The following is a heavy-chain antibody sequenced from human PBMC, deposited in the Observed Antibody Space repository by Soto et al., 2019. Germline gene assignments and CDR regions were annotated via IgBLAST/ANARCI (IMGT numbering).Heavy chain of an antibody. Sequence: GGSLRLSCAASGFTFSSYGMHWVRQAPGKGLEWVAVIWYDGSNKYYADSVKGRFTISRDNSKNTLYLQMNSLRAEDTAVYYCARDRALWLLRVYYYYGMDVWGQGTTVTVSS. CDR3: ARDRALWLLRVYYYYGMDV. D-gene: IGHD5-18*01. J-gene: IGHJ6*02. V-gene: IGHV3-33*01. CDR2: IWYDGSNK. CDR1: GFTFSSYG.